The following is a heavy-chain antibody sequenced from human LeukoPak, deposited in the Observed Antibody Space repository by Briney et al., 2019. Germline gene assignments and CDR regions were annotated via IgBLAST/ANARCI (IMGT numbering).Heavy chain of an antibody. CDR1: GYSISSGYF. V-gene: IGHV4-38-2*02. D-gene: IGHD4-17*01. Sequence: PSETLSLTCTVSGYSISSGYFWGWIRQPPGKGLEWIGSIYHSGSTSYNPSLKSRLTISVDTSKNQFSLTLSSVTAADTAVYYCARLTTVTPRTAFDIWGQGTLVTVSS. CDR3: ARLTTVTPRTAFDI. J-gene: IGHJ3*02. CDR2: IYHSGST.